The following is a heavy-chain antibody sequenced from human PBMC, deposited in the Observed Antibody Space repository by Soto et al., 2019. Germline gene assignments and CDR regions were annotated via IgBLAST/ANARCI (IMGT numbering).Heavy chain of an antibody. D-gene: IGHD6-13*01. Sequence: SETLSLTCNVSGGSISTYYWSWIRQPAGKGLEWIGRIDTSGNINYNPSLKSRVTMSVDTSKKQFSLKLTSVTAADTAVYYCARYSSNWFQTEGMDVWGLGTTVTVSS. V-gene: IGHV4-4*07. J-gene: IGHJ6*02. CDR3: ARYSSNWFQTEGMDV. CDR1: GGSISTYY. CDR2: IDTSGNI.